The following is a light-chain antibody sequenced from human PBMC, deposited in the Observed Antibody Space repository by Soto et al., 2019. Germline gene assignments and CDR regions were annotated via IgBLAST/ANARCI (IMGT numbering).Light chain of an antibody. CDR1: SSDVGGYNY. V-gene: IGLV2-14*03. CDR2: DVS. Sequence: QSALTQPASVSGSPGQSITISCTGTSSDVGGYNYVSWYQQHPGKAPKLMIYDVSYRPSGVSNRFSGSKSGNMASLTISGLQAEDEADYYCSSYTSSTTLVFGGGTKLTVL. J-gene: IGLJ2*01. CDR3: SSYTSSTTLV.